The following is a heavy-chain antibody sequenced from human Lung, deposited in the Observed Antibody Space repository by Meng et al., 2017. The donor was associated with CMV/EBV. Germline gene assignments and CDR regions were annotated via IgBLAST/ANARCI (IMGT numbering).Heavy chain of an antibody. V-gene: IGHV3-9*01. Sequence: PCAAPGFTFDDYAMHRVRQAPGKGLEWVSGISWNSGSIGYADSVKGRFTICRDNAKNSLYLQMNSLRAEDTALYYCAREGYCSGGSCYYYYYGMDVWXQGTTVTVSS. D-gene: IGHD2-15*01. CDR1: GFTFDDYA. J-gene: IGHJ6*02. CDR3: AREGYCSGGSCYYYYYGMDV. CDR2: ISWNSGSI.